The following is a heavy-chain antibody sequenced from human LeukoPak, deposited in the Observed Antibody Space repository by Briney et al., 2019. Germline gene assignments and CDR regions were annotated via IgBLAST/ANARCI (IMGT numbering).Heavy chain of an antibody. CDR1: GGTFSSYA. Sequence: ASVKVSCKASGGTFSSYAISWVRQAPGQGLEWMGGIIPIFGTANYAQKFQGRVTITADESTSTAYMELSSLRSEDTAVYYCASHAYCSSTSCYKLRLDYWGQGTLVTVSS. J-gene: IGHJ4*02. CDR2: IIPIFGTA. CDR3: ASHAYCSSTSCYKLRLDY. V-gene: IGHV1-69*13. D-gene: IGHD2-2*02.